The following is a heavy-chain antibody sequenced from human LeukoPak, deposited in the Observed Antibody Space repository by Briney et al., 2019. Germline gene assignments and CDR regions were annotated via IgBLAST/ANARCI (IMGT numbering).Heavy chain of an antibody. CDR3: ARGQGIAAAGTLDY. V-gene: IGHV1-69*05. J-gene: IGHJ4*02. Sequence: ASVKVSCKASGGTFSSYAISWVRQAHGQGLEWMGGIIPIFGTANYAQKFQGRVTITTDESTSTAYMELSSLRSEDTAVYYCARGQGIAAAGTLDYWGQGTLVTVSS. D-gene: IGHD6-13*01. CDR1: GGTFSSYA. CDR2: IIPIFGTA.